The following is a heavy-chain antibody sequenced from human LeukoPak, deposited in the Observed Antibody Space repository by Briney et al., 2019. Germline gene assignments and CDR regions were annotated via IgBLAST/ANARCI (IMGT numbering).Heavy chain of an antibody. CDR1: GFTFSSYD. D-gene: IGHD1-26*01. J-gene: IGHJ4*02. V-gene: IGHV3-13*04. Sequence: GGSLRLSCAASGFTFSSYDMHWVRQPTGKGLEWVSAIGTAGDTYYPGSVKGRFTISRDNAKNTLYLQMNSLRAEDTAVYYCARGTSGGYFDYWGQGTLVTVSS. CDR3: ARGTSGGYFDY. CDR2: IGTAGDT.